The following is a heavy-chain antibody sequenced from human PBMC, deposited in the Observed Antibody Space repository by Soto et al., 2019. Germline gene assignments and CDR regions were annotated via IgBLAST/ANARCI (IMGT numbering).Heavy chain of an antibody. CDR1: GYTFTGYY. J-gene: IGHJ4*02. CDR3: ARAHSRGYSGYAQDTAMVMDYFDY. Sequence: VASVKVSCKASGYTFTGYYMHWVRQAPGQGLEWMGWINPNSGGTNYAQKFQGWVTMTRDTSISTAYMELSRLRSGDTAVYYCARAHSRGYSGYAQDTAMVMDYFDYWGQGTLVTVSS. V-gene: IGHV1-2*04. CDR2: INPNSGGT. D-gene: IGHD5-12*01.